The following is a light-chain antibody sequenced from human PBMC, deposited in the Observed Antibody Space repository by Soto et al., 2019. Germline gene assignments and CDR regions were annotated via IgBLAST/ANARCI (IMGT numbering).Light chain of an antibody. CDR2: EDS. CDR3: CSYARGSTLV. V-gene: IGLV2-23*01. Sequence: QCALTQPTSVSGSPGQSITISCTGTSSDVGSYNLVSWYQQHPGKAPKLMIYEDSKRPSGVSNRFFGSKSGNTASLTISGLQAEDEADYFCCSYARGSTLVFGGGTQLTVL. J-gene: IGLJ3*02. CDR1: SSDVGSYNL.